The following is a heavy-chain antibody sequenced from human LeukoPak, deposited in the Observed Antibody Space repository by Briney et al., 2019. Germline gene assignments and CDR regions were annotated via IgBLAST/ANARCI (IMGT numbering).Heavy chain of an antibody. Sequence: ASVKVSCKASGFNFSDFDINWVRQAPGQGLEWMGWMNPTAGSAGYAQKFQGRVTITMDTSISTAYMELSGLRSEDTAVYYCAGWPLVHWYFDLWGLGTLVTVSS. V-gene: IGHV1-8*03. CDR3: AGWPLVHWYFDL. CDR1: GFNFSDFD. D-gene: IGHD6-6*01. CDR2: MNPTAGSA. J-gene: IGHJ2*01.